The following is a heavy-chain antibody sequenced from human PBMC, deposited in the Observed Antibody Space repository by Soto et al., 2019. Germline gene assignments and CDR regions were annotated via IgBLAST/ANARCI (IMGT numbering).Heavy chain of an antibody. CDR3: ASQQLGPSYYYGMDV. V-gene: IGHV1-69*12. J-gene: IGHJ6*02. Sequence: QVQLVQSGAEVKKPGSSVKVSCKVSGGTFSSYAISWVRQAPGQGLEWTGGIIPIFGTANYAQKFQGRVTITAHESTSTAYMELSSLRSEDTAVYYCASQQLGPSYYYGMDVWGQGTTVTVSS. CDR1: GGTFSSYA. CDR2: IIPIFGTA. D-gene: IGHD6-6*01.